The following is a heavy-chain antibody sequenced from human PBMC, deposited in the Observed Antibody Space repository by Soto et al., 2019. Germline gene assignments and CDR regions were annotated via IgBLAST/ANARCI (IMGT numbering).Heavy chain of an antibody. D-gene: IGHD3-22*01. V-gene: IGHV5-10-1*01. CDR1: GYNFTSYW. CDR3: ARGNYDSSGYQAQGYYYYGMDV. Sequence: GESLKISCTGSGYNFTSYWISWVRQMPGKGLEWMGRIDPSDSYTNYSPSFQGHVTISADKSISTAYLQWSSLKASDTAMYYCARGNYDSSGYQAQGYYYYGMDVWDQGTTVTVSS. CDR2: IDPSDSYT. J-gene: IGHJ6*02.